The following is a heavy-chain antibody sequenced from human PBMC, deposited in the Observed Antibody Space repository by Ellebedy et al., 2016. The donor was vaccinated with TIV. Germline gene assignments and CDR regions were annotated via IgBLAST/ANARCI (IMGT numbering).Heavy chain of an antibody. CDR1: GYSFTTYW. V-gene: IGHV5-10-1*01. D-gene: IGHD2-2*01. J-gene: IGHJ4*02. CDR3: ARWTKTSVIYYFDY. CDR2: IDPSDSYI. Sequence: GESLKISCTGSGYSFTTYWISWVRQMPGKGLEWMGRIDPSDSYIKYSPSFQGHVTISVDKSISTAYLQWSSLKASDTAMYYCARWTKTSVIYYFDYWGQGTLVSVSS.